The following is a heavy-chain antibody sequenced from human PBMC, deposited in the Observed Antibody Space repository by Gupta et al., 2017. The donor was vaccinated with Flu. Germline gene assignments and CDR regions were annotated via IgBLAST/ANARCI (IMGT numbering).Heavy chain of an antibody. J-gene: IGHJ4*02. CDR2: IRDIATIV. CDR3: ARDVAWAFDS. CDR1: GFTFSTYP. Sequence: VQLVESGGGLVQPGGSLRLPCFASGFTFSTYPLNWVRQAPGKGLEWVAHIRDIATIVNYADSVKGRFTISRDNAKDSLYLEMNSLREEDTAIYYCARDVAWAFDSWGQGTVVTVSS. V-gene: IGHV3-48*02. D-gene: IGHD7-27*01.